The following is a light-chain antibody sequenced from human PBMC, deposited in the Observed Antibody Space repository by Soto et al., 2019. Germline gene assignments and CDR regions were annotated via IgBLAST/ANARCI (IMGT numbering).Light chain of an antibody. J-gene: IGLJ1*01. CDR3: FSFATTSTHV. Sequence: QSALTQPASLSGSPGQSITISCTGTSSDIGAYDYVSWFQQHPGKAPKLMISEVNNRPSGVSNRFSGSKSGNTAYLTISGLQVEDEADYFCFSFATTSTHVFGPGTKLTVL. V-gene: IGLV2-14*01. CDR1: SSDIGAYDY. CDR2: EVN.